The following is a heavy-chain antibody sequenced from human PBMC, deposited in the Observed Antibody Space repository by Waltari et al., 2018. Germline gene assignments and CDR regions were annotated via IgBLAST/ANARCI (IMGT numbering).Heavy chain of an antibody. CDR3: ARGHDSEWELPLFDY. D-gene: IGHD1-26*01. CDR2: ISRSGSTI. Sequence: EVQLVESGGGLVQPGGSLRLSCAASGFTFSSYEMNWVRQAPGKGLGWVSYISRSGSTIYYADSVKGRFTISRDNAKNSLYLQMNSLRAEDTAVYYCARGHDSEWELPLFDYWGQGTLVTVSS. V-gene: IGHV3-48*03. CDR1: GFTFSSYE. J-gene: IGHJ4*02.